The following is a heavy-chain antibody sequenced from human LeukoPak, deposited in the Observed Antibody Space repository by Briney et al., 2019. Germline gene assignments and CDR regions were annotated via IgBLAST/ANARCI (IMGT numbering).Heavy chain of an antibody. Sequence: PSETLSLTCTVSGGSISTSNYYWGWIRQPPGKGLEWIGSIYYSGSTYYNPSLKSRVTISVDTSKNQFSLKLSSVTAADTAVYYCARVLYFAWGGFDPWGQGTLVTVSS. D-gene: IGHD2-2*02. CDR2: IYYSGST. CDR1: GGSISTSNYY. V-gene: IGHV4-39*07. J-gene: IGHJ5*02. CDR3: ARVLYFAWGGFDP.